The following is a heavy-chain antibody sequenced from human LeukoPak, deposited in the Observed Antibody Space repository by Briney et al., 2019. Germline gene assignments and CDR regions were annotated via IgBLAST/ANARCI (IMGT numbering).Heavy chain of an antibody. CDR2: IHHSGIT. Sequence: SETLSLTCTVSGYSISSNYYWGWIRQPPGKGLEWIGSIHHSGITYYNLSLKSRLTISVDTSKNQFSLKLSSVNAADTAVYYCARGANDYGSGSLYSWFDPWGQGTLVTVSS. CDR3: ARGANDYGSGSLYSWFDP. CDR1: GYSISSNYY. D-gene: IGHD3-10*01. J-gene: IGHJ5*02. V-gene: IGHV4-38-2*02.